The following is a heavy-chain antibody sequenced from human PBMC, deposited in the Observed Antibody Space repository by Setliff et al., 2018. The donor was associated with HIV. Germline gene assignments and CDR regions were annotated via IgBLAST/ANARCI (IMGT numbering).Heavy chain of an antibody. CDR3: AREREAWSAYDS. V-gene: IGHV4-34*01. J-gene: IGHJ5*02. Sequence: SETLSLTCAMYGDSFGDFYWNWIRQAPGKGLEWIGSIYTSGNSRYTNYNSSLESRVAISLDTSSNQFSLKLSSVTAADTAVYHCAREREAWSAYDSWGQGTLVTVSS. CDR1: GDSFGDFY. D-gene: IGHD3-3*01. CDR2: IYTSGNSRYT.